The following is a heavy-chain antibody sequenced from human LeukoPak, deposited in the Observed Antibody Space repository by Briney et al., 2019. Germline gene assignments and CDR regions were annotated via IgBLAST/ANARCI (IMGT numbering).Heavy chain of an antibody. CDR3: ASRPTRRYCSSTSCWGFDP. CDR2: INHSGST. CDR1: GGSFSGYY. V-gene: IGHV4-34*01. J-gene: IGHJ5*02. Sequence: PSETLSLTCAVYGGSFSGYYWSWIRQPPGKGLGWIGEINHSGSTNYNPSLKSRVTISVDTSKNQFSLKLSSVTAADTAVYYCASRPTRRYCSSTSCWGFDPWGQGTLVTVSS. D-gene: IGHD2-2*01.